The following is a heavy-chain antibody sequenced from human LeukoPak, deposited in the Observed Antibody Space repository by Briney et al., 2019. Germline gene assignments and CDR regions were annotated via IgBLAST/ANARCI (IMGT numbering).Heavy chain of an antibody. J-gene: IGHJ5*02. V-gene: IGHV3-30*02. Sequence: GGSLRLSCEASGFMFSGYGMHWVRQAPGKGLEWVAFIRSDGSNKNYADSVKGRFTISSDNSKNTLYLQMTSLRTDDTAIYYCAKDLLAWGQGTLVTVSS. CDR1: GFMFSGYG. CDR2: IRSDGSNK. CDR3: AKDLLA. D-gene: IGHD2/OR15-2a*01.